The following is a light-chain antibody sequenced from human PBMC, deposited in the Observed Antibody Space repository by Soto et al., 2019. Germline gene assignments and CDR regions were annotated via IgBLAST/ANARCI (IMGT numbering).Light chain of an antibody. CDR2: EVT. J-gene: IGLJ3*02. Sequence: QSALTQPPSASGSPGQSVTISCTGTTSDIGAYNYVSWYQQRPGKAPKLIIYEVTRRPSGVSNRFSGSKSGNTASLTISGLQAEDEADYYCSSYTSSSTLAFGGGTKLTVL. CDR3: SSYTSSSTLA. V-gene: IGLV2-14*01. CDR1: TSDIGAYNY.